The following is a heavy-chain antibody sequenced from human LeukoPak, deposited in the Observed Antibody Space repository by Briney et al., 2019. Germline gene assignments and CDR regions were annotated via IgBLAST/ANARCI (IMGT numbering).Heavy chain of an antibody. CDR2: ISGSGGST. V-gene: IGHV3-23*01. Sequence: GGSLRLSCAASGFTFSSDAMSWVRQAPGKGLEWVSAISGSGGSTYYADSVKGRFTISRDNSKNTLYLQMNSLRAEDTAVYYCAKGRGWYRSFDYWGQGTLVTVSS. CDR3: AKGRGWYRSFDY. CDR1: GFTFSSDA. D-gene: IGHD6-19*01. J-gene: IGHJ4*02.